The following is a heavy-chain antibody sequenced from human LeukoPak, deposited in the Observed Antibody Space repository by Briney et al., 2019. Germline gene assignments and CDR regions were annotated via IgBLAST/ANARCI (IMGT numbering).Heavy chain of an antibody. J-gene: IGHJ3*02. CDR1: GFTFSSYS. CDR3: ARVRGYSYGHDAFDI. Sequence: GGSLRLSCAASGFTFSSYSMNWVRQAPGKGLEWVSSISSSSSYIYYADSVKGRFTISRDNAKNSPYLQMNSLRAEDTAVYYCARVRGYSYGHDAFDIWGQGTMVTVSS. V-gene: IGHV3-21*01. CDR2: ISSSSSYI. D-gene: IGHD5-18*01.